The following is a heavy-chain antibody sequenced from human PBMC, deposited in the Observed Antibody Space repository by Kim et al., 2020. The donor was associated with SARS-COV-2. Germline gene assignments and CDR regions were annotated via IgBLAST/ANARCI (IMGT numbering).Heavy chain of an antibody. Sequence: SETLSLTCSVSGGSIRSGGNFWTWIRQHPAKGLEWIGYISYSGNSHYSPSLRSRVSISLQTSENQFSLELTSVTAADTAVYYCARGQPLVYWCRGVLVNV. CDR2: ISYSGNS. CDR3: ARGQPLVY. V-gene: IGHV4-31*03. CDR1: GGSIRSGGNF. J-gene: IGHJ4*02. D-gene: IGHD2-2*01.